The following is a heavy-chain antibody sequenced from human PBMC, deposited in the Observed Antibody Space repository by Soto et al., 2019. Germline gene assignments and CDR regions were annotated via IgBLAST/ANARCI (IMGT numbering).Heavy chain of an antibody. CDR1: GYTFTSYD. V-gene: IGHV1-8*01. D-gene: IGHD6-13*01. CDR2: MNPNSGNT. CDR3: ARERSAAGTGWFDP. J-gene: IGHJ5*02. Sequence: QVQLVQSGAEVKKPGASVKVSRKATGYTFTSYDINWVRQATGQGLEWMGWMNPNSGNTGYAQKFQGRVTMTRNTSISTAYMELSSLRSEDTAVYYCARERSAAGTGWFDPWRQGTLVTVSS.